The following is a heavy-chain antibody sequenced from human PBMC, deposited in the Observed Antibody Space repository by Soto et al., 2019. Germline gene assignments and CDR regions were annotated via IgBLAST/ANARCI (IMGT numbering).Heavy chain of an antibody. D-gene: IGHD3-3*02. CDR2: IMPVFSTP. Sequence: SVKVSCKTSGGTFRTSAISWVRQAPGQGLEWMGGIMPVFSTPDYAQKFQGRVTITADESTGTAYMELSSLRSEDTAVYYCARDKDRQQLGGNYYYIMDVWGQGTLVTVSS. V-gene: IGHV1-69*13. CDR1: GGTFRTSA. J-gene: IGHJ6*02. CDR3: ARDKDRQQLGGNYYYIMDV.